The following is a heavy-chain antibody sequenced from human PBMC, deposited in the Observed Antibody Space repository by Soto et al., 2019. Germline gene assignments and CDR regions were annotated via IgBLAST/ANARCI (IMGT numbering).Heavy chain of an antibody. D-gene: IGHD6-6*01. J-gene: IGHJ4*02. CDR1: GFTFSSYA. CDR3: ASGTYSSASFDY. V-gene: IGHV3-30-3*01. Sequence: QVQLVESGGGVVQPGRSLRLSCAASGFTFSSYAMHWVRQAPGKGLEWVAVISYDGSNKYYADSVKGRFTISRDNSKNALYLQMTRLRAEDTAVDYCASGTYSSASFDYWGQGTLVTFSS. CDR2: ISYDGSNK.